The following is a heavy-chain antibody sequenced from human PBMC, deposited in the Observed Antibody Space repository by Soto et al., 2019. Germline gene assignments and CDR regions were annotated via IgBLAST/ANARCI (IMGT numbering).Heavy chain of an antibody. J-gene: IGHJ5*02. CDR2: INHSGRT. CDR1: GDSMTSGYY. D-gene: IGHD3-10*01. V-gene: IGHV4-34*01. CDR3: ATGQPNWDGSGSYCGWFDP. Sequence: SETLSLTCTVSGDSMTSGYYWSWIRQPPGKGLEWIGEINHSGRTNYTPSLKSRVTISVDTSKNQFSLTLSSVTAADTAVYYCATGQPNWDGSGSYCGWFDPWGQGTLVTVSS.